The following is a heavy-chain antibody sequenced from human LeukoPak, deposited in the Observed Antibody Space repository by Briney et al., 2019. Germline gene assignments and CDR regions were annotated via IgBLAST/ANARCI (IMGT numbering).Heavy chain of an antibody. CDR3: ARDTQTGTLDY. V-gene: IGHV4-34*01. Sequence: PSETLSLTCAVYGGSFSGYYWSWIRQPPGKGLEWIGEINHSGSTNYNPSLKSRVTISVDTSKNQLSLKLSSVTAADTAVYYCARDTQTGTLDYWGQGTLVTVSS. CDR1: GGSFSGYY. CDR2: INHSGST. J-gene: IGHJ4*02. D-gene: IGHD1-1*01.